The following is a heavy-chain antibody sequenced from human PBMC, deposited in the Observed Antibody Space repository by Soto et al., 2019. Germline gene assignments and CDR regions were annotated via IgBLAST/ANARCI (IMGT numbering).Heavy chain of an antibody. CDR1: GYSFTTYR. CDR3: ARHEQFYYYYYGMDV. CDR2: INPGDSDI. D-gene: IGHD4-4*01. V-gene: IGHV5-51*01. J-gene: IGHJ6*02. Sequence: GESLKISCKASGYSFTTYRIAWVRQMPGKGLEWMGIINPGDSDIRYSPSFQGQVTISADNSISTAYLQWSSLKASDTAMYYCARHEQFYYYYYGMDVWRQGTAVTVSS.